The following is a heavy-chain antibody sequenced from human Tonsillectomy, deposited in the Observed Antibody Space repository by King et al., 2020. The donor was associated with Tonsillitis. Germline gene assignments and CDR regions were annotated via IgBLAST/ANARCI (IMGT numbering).Heavy chain of an antibody. Sequence: QLVQSGAEVKKPGASVKVSCKASGYTFTDYNIHWVRQAPGQGLQWGGWINPNSGDTNCTQMLQGRVNMTRDTSSSTAYMELTRLSSDDTAVYYCARGRVKVVPTLYYYAPDVWGQGTAVTVSS. J-gene: IGHJ6*02. CDR3: ARGRVKVVPTLYYYAPDV. CDR1: GYTFTDYN. CDR2: INPNSGDT. D-gene: IGHD1-26*01. V-gene: IGHV1-2*02.